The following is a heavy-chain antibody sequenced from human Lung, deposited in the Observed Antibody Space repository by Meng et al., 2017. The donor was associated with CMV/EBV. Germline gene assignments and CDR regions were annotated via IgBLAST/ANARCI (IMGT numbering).Heavy chain of an antibody. CDR2: IIPILGIA. D-gene: IGHD3-3*01. Sequence: VQLVKSGAEVKKPGSSVKVSCNASGGTFSSYTISWVRQAPGQGLEWMGRIIPILGIANYAQKFQGRVTITADKSTSTAYMELSSLRSEDTAVYYCASSIFGVVIISPLGYWGQGTLVTVSS. CDR3: ASSIFGVVIISPLGY. J-gene: IGHJ4*02. V-gene: IGHV1-69*02. CDR1: GGTFSSYT.